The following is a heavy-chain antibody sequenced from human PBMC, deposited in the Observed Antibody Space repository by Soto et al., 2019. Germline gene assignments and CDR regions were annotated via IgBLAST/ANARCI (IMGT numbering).Heavy chain of an antibody. D-gene: IGHD4-17*01. J-gene: IGHJ4*02. CDR1: GGSISNYC. Sequence: KPSETLSLTCAVSGGSISNYCWSWSRQPAGEGLEWIGRIHSSGSTYYNPSLKRRVTMSVDTSKNQLSLKLSSVTAADTAVYYCARDFGDYRVFDFWGQGTLVTVSS. V-gene: IGHV4-4*07. CDR2: IHSSGST. CDR3: ARDFGDYRVFDF.